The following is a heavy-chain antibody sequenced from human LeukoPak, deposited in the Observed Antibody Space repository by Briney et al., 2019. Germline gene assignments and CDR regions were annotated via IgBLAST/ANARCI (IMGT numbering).Heavy chain of an antibody. Sequence: GGSLRLSCAASGFTVSSKYMSWVRQAPGKGLEWVSVIYSGGSTYYADSVKGRLTIFRDNSKNTLYLQMNSLKAEDTAVYYCARAAFYYYYGMDVWGQGTTVTVSS. CDR1: GFTVSSKY. D-gene: IGHD6-25*01. J-gene: IGHJ6*02. CDR3: ARAAFYYYYGMDV. V-gene: IGHV3-53*01. CDR2: IYSGGST.